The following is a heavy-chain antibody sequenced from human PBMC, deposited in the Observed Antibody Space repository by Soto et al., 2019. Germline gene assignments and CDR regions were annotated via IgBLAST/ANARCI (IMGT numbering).Heavy chain of an antibody. Sequence: GXSVKVSCNASGVTFSSYAISLVRQAPGQGLEWMGGIIPIFGTANYAQKFQGRVTITADESTSTAYMELSSLRSEDTAVYYCAGGYCSGGSCYGGFDDWGQGTLVTVSS. CDR2: IIPIFGTA. D-gene: IGHD2-15*01. CDR3: AGGYCSGGSCYGGFDD. CDR1: GVTFSSYA. V-gene: IGHV1-69*13. J-gene: IGHJ4*02.